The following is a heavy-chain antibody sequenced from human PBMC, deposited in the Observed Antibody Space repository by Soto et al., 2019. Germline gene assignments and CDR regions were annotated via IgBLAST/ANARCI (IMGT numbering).Heavy chain of an antibody. CDR2: IYPGDSGT. CDR3: TRGGAANGFDY. V-gene: IGHV5-51*01. J-gene: IGHJ4*02. CDR1: GYRFTGYW. Sequence: GESLKISCKASGYRFTGYWIGWVRQMPGKGLEWMGIIYPGDSGTRYSPSFQGQVTISADKSISTAYLQWGSLKASDTAIYYCTRGGAANGFDYWGQGTPVTVSS. D-gene: IGHD6-13*01.